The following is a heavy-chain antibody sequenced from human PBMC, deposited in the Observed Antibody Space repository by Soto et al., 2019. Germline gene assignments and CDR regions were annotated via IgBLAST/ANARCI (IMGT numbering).Heavy chain of an antibody. D-gene: IGHD1-26*01. CDR1: GGSISSSSYY. Sequence: QLQLQESGPGLVKPSETLSLTCTVSGGSISSSSYYWGWIRQPPGKGLEWIGSIYYSGSTYYNPSLKSRVTISVDTSKNQFSLKLSSVTAADTAVYYCATLPVGATLSGAFDIWGQGTMVTVSS. CDR2: IYYSGST. CDR3: ATLPVGATLSGAFDI. J-gene: IGHJ3*02. V-gene: IGHV4-39*01.